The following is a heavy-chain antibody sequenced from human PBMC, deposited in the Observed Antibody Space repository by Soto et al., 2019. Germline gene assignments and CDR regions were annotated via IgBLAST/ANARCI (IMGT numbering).Heavy chain of an antibody. V-gene: IGHV1-69*01. CDR2: IIPIFGTA. J-gene: IGHJ4*02. D-gene: IGHD3-10*01. CDR3: ARDGMVRGVLTHSFDY. Sequence: QVQLVQSGAEVKKPGSSVKVSCKACGGTFSSYAISWVRQAPGQGLEWMGGIIPIFGTANYAQKFQGRVTITADESTSTAYMELSSLRSEDTAVYYCARDGMVRGVLTHSFDYWGQGTLVTVSS. CDR1: GGTFSSYA.